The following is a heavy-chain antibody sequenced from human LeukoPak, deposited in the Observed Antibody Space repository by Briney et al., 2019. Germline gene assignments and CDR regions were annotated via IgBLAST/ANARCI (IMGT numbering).Heavy chain of an antibody. CDR3: ARHSGGTYYVNFDP. CDR2: INHSGST. V-gene: IGHV4-34*01. Sequence: PSETLSLTCAVYGGSFSGYYWSWIRQPPGKGLEWIGEINHSGSTNCNPSLKSRVTISVDTSKNQFSLKLSSVTAADTAVYYCARHSGGTYYVNFDPWGQGTLVTVSS. J-gene: IGHJ5*02. D-gene: IGHD1-26*01. CDR1: GGSFSGYY.